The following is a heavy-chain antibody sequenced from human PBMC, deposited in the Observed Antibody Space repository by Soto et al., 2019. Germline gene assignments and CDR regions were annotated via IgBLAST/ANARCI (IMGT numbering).Heavy chain of an antibody. J-gene: IGHJ4*02. CDR2: IDPSDSYT. CDR1: GYSFTSYW. D-gene: IGHD3-22*01. Sequence: GESLKISCKGSGYSFTSYWISWVRQMPWKGLEWMGRIDPSDSYTNYSPSFQGHVTISADKSISTAYLQWSSLKASDTAMYYCARDAADYDSSGDSFDYWGKGTLVTVSS. CDR3: ARDAADYDSSGDSFDY. V-gene: IGHV5-10-1*01.